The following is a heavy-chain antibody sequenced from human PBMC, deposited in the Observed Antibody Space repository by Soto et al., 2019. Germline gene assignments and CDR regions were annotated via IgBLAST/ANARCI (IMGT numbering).Heavy chain of an antibody. V-gene: IGHV3-30*18. CDR1: GFTFSSYG. D-gene: IGHD2-15*01. CDR3: AKGDCSGGSCYFSAFDI. CDR2: ISYDGTNN. J-gene: IGHJ3*02. Sequence: QVQLVESGGGVVQPGRSLRLSCAASGFTFSSYGMHWVRQAPGKGLEWVAVISYDGTNNYYTESVKGRFTISRDKSKNTLFLQMNSLRAEDTAVYFCAKGDCSGGSCYFSAFDIWGQGTMVTVSS.